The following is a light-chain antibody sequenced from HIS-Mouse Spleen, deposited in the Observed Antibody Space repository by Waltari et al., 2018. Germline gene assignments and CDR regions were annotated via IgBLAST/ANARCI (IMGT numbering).Light chain of an antibody. Sequence: DIVMTQSPLSLPVTPGEPASISCRSSQSLLHSNGSNYLDWYLQNPGQSPQLLIYLGSNRASGVPDRFSGSGSGTDFTLKISRVEAEDVGVYYCMQALQTPQITFGGGTKVEIK. J-gene: IGKJ4*01. CDR1: QSLLHSNGSNY. V-gene: IGKV2-28*01. CDR2: LGS. CDR3: MQALQTPQIT.